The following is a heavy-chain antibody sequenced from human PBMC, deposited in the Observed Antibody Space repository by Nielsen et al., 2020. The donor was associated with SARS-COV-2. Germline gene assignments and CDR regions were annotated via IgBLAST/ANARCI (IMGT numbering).Heavy chain of an antibody. Sequence: GGSLRLSCAASGFTFDDYAMHWVRQAPGKDLEWVSGISWNSGSIGYADSVKGRFTISRDNAKNSLYLQMNSLRAEDTAVYYCARELYNVVPQAFDIWGQGTMVTVSS. CDR2: ISWNSGSI. D-gene: IGHD2-21*01. CDR1: GFTFDDYA. V-gene: IGHV3-9*01. J-gene: IGHJ3*02. CDR3: ARELYNVVPQAFDI.